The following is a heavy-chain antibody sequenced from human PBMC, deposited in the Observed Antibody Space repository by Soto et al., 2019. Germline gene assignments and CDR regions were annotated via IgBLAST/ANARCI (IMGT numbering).Heavy chain of an antibody. V-gene: IGHV1-3*01. CDR1: GFTFTSSA. D-gene: IGHD5-18*01. CDR2: INAGNGNT. Sequence: ASVKVSCKASGFTFTSSAMHWVRQAPGQRLEWMGWINAGNGNTKYSQKFQGRVTITRDTSASTAYMELSSLRSEDTAVYYCAREGYSYGYGAFDYWGQGTLVTVS. J-gene: IGHJ4*02. CDR3: AREGYSYGYGAFDY.